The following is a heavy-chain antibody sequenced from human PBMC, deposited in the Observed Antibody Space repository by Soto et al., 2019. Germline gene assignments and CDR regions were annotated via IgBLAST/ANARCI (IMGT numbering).Heavy chain of an antibody. V-gene: IGHV3-30*04. CDR2: ISYDGSQK. Sequence: GGSLRLSCAASGFTFTSYAMHWVRQAPGKGLEWVAVISYDGSQKYFADSVKGRFTISRDNSKNTLFLQMDSLRVEDTAVYFCVRGNSRSVAGILDPWGQGTLVTVSS. J-gene: IGHJ5*02. CDR1: GFTFTSYA. D-gene: IGHD6-19*01. CDR3: VRGNSRSVAGILDP.